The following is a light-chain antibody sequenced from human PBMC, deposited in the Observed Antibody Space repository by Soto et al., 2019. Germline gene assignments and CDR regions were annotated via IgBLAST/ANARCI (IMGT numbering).Light chain of an antibody. Sequence: DIQMTQSPSPLSDSVGYGVTLTCRASQTSFGWLAWYQQKPGKAPKLLIYDASSLESGVPSRFSGSGSGTEFTLTITSLQPDDFATYYCQQYNNYAPYTFGQGTKLEIK. V-gene: IGKV1-5*01. J-gene: IGKJ2*01. CDR1: QTSFGW. CDR2: DAS. CDR3: QQYNNYAPYT.